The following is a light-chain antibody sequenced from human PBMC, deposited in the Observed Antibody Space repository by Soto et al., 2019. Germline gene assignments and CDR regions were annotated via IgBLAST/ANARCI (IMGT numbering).Light chain of an antibody. V-gene: IGKV3-20*01. Sequence: EIVMTQSPATLSVSPGERATLSCRASQSVSSDLAWYHQKPGQAPRLLISGASRRATGIPDRFSGAGSGTDFTLTISRLEPEDFALYYCQQHDILPITFGQGTRLEN. CDR1: QSVSSD. J-gene: IGKJ5*01. CDR3: QQHDILPIT. CDR2: GAS.